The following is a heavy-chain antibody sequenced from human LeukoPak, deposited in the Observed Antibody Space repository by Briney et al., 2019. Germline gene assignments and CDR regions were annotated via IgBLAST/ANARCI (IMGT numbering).Heavy chain of an antibody. J-gene: IGHJ4*02. Sequence: PSETLSLTCTVSGGSISSSSYYWGWIRQPPGKGLEWIASICYSGSTYYNPSLKSRVTISVGTSKNQFSLKLSSVTAADTAVYYCARGGYSYGFGPGDLYYWGQGTLVTVSS. D-gene: IGHD5-18*01. V-gene: IGHV4-39*07. CDR1: GGSISSSSYY. CDR2: ICYSGST. CDR3: ARGGYSYGFGPGDLYY.